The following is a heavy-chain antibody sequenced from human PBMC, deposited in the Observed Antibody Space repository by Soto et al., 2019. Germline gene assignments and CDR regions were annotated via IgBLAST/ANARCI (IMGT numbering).Heavy chain of an antibody. J-gene: IGHJ4*02. CDR2: ISSSSSTR. CDR1: GFTFSSYS. V-gene: IGHV3-48*02. Sequence: EVQLVESGGGLVQPGGSLRLSCAASGFTFSSYSMNWVRQAPGKGLEWVSYISSSSSTRYYADSVKGRLTISRDNAKNSLYLQMNSLRDEDTAVYYCAREYGSGSYQEVDYWGQGTLVTVSS. CDR3: AREYGSGSYQEVDY. D-gene: IGHD3-10*01.